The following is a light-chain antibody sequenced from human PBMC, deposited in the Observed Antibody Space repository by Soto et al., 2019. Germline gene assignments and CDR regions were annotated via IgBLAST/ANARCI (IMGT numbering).Light chain of an antibody. CDR2: GAS. V-gene: IGKV3-20*01. J-gene: IGKJ1*01. CDR1: QSVSSSY. CDR3: QQYGSSPWT. Sequence: EIVLTQSPGTLSLSPAERATLSCRASQSVSSSYLAWYQQKPGQAPRPLIYGASSSAIGIPDRFSGSGSGTDFTLTISRLAPEDFAVYYWQQYGSSPWTFGQGTKVVIK.